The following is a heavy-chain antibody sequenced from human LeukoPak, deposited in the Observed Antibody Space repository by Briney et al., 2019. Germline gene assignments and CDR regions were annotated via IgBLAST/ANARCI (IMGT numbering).Heavy chain of an antibody. D-gene: IGHD1-26*01. Sequence: GGSLRLSCSASGFTFSSYAMSWVRQAPGKGPEWVSTISGSGGTTYYADSVKGRFTISRDNSRNTEYLQMNSLRDEDTAVYYCAKRTLTPSESHSPLDYWGQGTLVTVSS. J-gene: IGHJ4*02. CDR3: AKRTLTPSESHSPLDY. V-gene: IGHV3-23*01. CDR1: GFTFSSYA. CDR2: ISGSGGTT.